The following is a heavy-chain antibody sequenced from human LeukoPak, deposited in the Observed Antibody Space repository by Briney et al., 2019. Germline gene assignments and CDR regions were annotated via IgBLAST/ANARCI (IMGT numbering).Heavy chain of an antibody. CDR2: ISSSSSYI. Sequence: GGSLRLPCAASGFTFSSYSMNWVRQAPGKGLEWVSSISSSSSYIYYADSVKGRFTISRDNAKNSLYLQMNSLRAEDTAVYYCARDVLLWFGELSWGQGTLVTVSS. CDR1: GFTFSSYS. J-gene: IGHJ5*02. D-gene: IGHD3-10*01. CDR3: ARDVLLWFGELS. V-gene: IGHV3-21*01.